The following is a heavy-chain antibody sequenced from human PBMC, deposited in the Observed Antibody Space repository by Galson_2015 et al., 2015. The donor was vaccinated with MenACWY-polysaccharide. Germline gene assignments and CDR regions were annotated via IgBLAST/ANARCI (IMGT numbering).Heavy chain of an antibody. CDR2: IKHSGLT. CDR1: GGSFTNYY. CDR3: ARAWSSGYYSDF. D-gene: IGHD3-3*01. V-gene: IGHV4-34*01. J-gene: IGHJ4*02. Sequence: ETLSLTCVVYGGSFTNYYWTWVRQSAGKGLEWIGEIKHSGLTNYNPSLRSRVTVSVDPSKNQFSMNLTSVTAADTGVYYCARAWSSGYYSDFWGQGTPDTVSS.